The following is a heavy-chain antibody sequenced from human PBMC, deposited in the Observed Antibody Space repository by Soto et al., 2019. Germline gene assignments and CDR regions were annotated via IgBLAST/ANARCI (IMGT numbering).Heavy chain of an antibody. CDR2: MNPNSGDT. Sequence: ASVKVSCKASGYTFTSYDINWVRQATGQGLEWLGWMNPNSGDTGYPQRFQGRVTLTRSTSISTAYMELSGLRSEDTAVYYCARNSATTGDFDYWGQGTLVTVSS. V-gene: IGHV1-8*01. CDR3: ARNSATTGDFDY. CDR1: GYTFTSYD. D-gene: IGHD1-1*01. J-gene: IGHJ4*02.